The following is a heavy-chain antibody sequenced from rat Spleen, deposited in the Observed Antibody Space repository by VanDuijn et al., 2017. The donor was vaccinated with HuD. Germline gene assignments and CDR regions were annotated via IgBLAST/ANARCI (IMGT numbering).Heavy chain of an antibody. V-gene: IGHV5-29*01. J-gene: IGHJ3*01. D-gene: IGHD1-1*01. Sequence: EVQLVESDGGLVQPGRSLKLSCAASGFTFSDYYMAWVRQAPTKGLEWVATISHDGSSTYYRDPDKGRFTISRDNPKSTLYLQMDSLRSKDTATYYCTRLYYSNWFAYWGQGTLVTVSS. CDR3: TRLYYSNWFAY. CDR1: GFTFSDYY. CDR2: ISHDGSST.